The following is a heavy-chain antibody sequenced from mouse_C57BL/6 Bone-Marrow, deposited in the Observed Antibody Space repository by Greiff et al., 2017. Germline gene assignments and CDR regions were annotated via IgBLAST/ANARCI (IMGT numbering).Heavy chain of an antibody. Sequence: VQLQQSGPELVKPGASVKISCTASGYSFTDYNMNWVKQSNGQSLEWIGVINPNYGTTSYNQKFKGKATFTVDQSSSTAYMQLNSLTSEDAAVYYCARCGSSAYYFDYWGQGTTLTVAS. CDR3: ARCGSSAYYFDY. CDR1: GYSFTDYN. J-gene: IGHJ2*01. CDR2: INPNYGTT. D-gene: IGHD1-1*01. V-gene: IGHV1-39*01.